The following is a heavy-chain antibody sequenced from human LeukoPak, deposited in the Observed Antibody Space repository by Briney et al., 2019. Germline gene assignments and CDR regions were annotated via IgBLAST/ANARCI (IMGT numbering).Heavy chain of an antibody. V-gene: IGHV4-4*07. CDR3: ARNLCTTANCYLETVDVLYI. CDR1: GGSLSSYY. J-gene: IGHJ3*02. D-gene: IGHD2-2*01. CDR2: IYSSGST. Sequence: SETLSLTCTVSGGSLSSYYWSWVRQPAGKGLEWIGRIYSSGSTNYNPSLTSRVPMSVDTSKNQFSLQLNSVAAADTAVYYCARNLCTTANCYLETVDVLYIWGQGTMVAVSS.